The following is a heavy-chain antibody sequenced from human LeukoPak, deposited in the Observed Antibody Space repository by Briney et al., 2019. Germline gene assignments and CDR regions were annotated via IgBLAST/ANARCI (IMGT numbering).Heavy chain of an antibody. V-gene: IGHV1-69*05. CDR3: ARVPGSGIYYPFDY. Sequence: ASVKVSCKASGYTFTSYAISWVRQAPGQGLEWMGGIIPIFGTANYAQKFQGRVTITTDESTSTAYVELSSLRSEDTAVYYCARVPGSGIYYPFDYGGQGTLVTVSS. D-gene: IGHD3-10*01. J-gene: IGHJ4*02. CDR2: IIPIFGTA. CDR1: GYTFTSYA.